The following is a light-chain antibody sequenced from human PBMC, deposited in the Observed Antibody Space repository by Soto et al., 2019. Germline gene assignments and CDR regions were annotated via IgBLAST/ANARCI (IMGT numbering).Light chain of an antibody. J-gene: IGLJ1*01. Sequence: SALTQPASVSGSPGQSITLSCTGTSSDVGSYNVVSWYQQHPGKAPKLMIYEGSKRPSGVSNRFSGSKSGNTASLTISGLQAEDEADYYCCSYAGSSTYVFGTGTKLTVL. CDR2: EGS. V-gene: IGLV2-23*01. CDR1: SSDVGSYNV. CDR3: CSYAGSSTYV.